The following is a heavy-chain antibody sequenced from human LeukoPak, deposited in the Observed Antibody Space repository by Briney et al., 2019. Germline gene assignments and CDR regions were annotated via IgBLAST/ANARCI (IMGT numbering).Heavy chain of an antibody. Sequence: GGSLRLSCSASGFTFSSYAMTWVRQAPGKGLEWVSTVSSSDSSSYYADSVEGRFTISRDNSKNTLYLQMNSLRAEDTAVYYCAKGRGYCSGGSCYSDYWGQGTLVTVSS. V-gene: IGHV3-23*01. CDR1: GFTFSSYA. D-gene: IGHD2-15*01. J-gene: IGHJ4*02. CDR2: VSSSDSSS. CDR3: AKGRGYCSGGSCYSDY.